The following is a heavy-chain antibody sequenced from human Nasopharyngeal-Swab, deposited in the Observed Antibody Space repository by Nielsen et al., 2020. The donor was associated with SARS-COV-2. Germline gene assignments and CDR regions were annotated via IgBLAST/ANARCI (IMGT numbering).Heavy chain of an antibody. J-gene: IGHJ4*01. CDR1: GFIFSASA. CDR3: TTDFYFDY. Sequence: GESLKISCAASGFIFSASAIHWVRPASGKGLEWVGRIGDKDHNYATTYGASVQGRFTISRDDSKNTAFLQMDSLKTEDTALYYCTTDFYFDYWGHGTLVTVSS. V-gene: IGHV3-73*01. CDR2: IGDKDHNYAT.